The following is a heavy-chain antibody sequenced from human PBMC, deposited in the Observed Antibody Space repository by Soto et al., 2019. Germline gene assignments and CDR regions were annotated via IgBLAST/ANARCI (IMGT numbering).Heavy chain of an antibody. CDR2: IYYSGST. J-gene: IGHJ6*02. D-gene: IGHD6-13*01. CDR1: GGSVNSGSYY. Sequence: QVQLQESGPGLVKPSETLSLTCTVSGGSVNSGSYYWSWIRQPPGKGLEWIGYIYYSGSTNYNPSLKSRVTISVDTAKNQFSLKLSSVTAADTAVYYCARWSPIAAAGTDLGMDVWGQGTTVTVSS. CDR3: ARWSPIAAAGTDLGMDV. V-gene: IGHV4-61*01.